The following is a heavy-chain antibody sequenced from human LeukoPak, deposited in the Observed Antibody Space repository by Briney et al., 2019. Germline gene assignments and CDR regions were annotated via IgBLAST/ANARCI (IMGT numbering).Heavy chain of an antibody. CDR2: LGPEDGET. D-gene: IGHD3-3*01. CDR3: ATSPILEWFLFDY. CDR1: GYTLTELS. J-gene: IGHJ4*02. Sequence: ASVKVSCKVSGYTLTELSMHWVRQAPGKGLEWMGGLGPEDGETIYAQKFQGRGTMTEDTSTDTAYMELSSLRSEDTAVYYCATSPILEWFLFDYWGQGTLVTVSS. V-gene: IGHV1-24*01.